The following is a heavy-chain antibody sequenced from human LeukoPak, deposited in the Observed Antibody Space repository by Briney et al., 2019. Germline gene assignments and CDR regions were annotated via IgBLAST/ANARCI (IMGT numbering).Heavy chain of an antibody. Sequence: GGSLRLSCAASGFTFGSSPMSWVRQAPGKGPEWVTTFSRNGHDTYYADSVKGRFTIFRDNSKSTLYLQMNSLRAEDTAVYYCAKGSLGSWYFFDSWGQGTLVTVPS. J-gene: IGHJ4*02. CDR2: FSRNGHDT. V-gene: IGHV3-23*01. CDR3: AKGSLGSWYFFDS. D-gene: IGHD6-13*01. CDR1: GFTFGSSP.